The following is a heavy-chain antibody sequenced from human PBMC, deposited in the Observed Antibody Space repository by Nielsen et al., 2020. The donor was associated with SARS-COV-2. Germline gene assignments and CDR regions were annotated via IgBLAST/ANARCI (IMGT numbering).Heavy chain of an antibody. V-gene: IGHV1-3*01. D-gene: IGHD6-6*01. CDR3: ARESGIASRHYYYYYNMDV. CDR1: GYTFTNYV. J-gene: IGHJ6*02. Sequence: ASVKVSCKASGYTFTNYVLHWVRQAPGQGLEWMGWINAGYGNTKFSQKFQDRLTITRDTSTSTAYMELSSLRSEDTAVYYCARESGIASRHYYYYYNMDVWGQGTTVTVSS. CDR2: INAGYGNT.